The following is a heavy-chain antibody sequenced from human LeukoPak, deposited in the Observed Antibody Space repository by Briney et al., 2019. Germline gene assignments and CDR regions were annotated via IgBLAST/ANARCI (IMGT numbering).Heavy chain of an antibody. CDR3: ARDGTAGSLFAY. V-gene: IGHV4-30-4*08. J-gene: IGHJ4*02. D-gene: IGHD6-19*01. Sequence: SETLSLTCTVSGGSISSGDYYWSWIRQPPGKGLEWIGYIYYSGSTYYSPSLKSRVTISVDTSKNQFSLKLSSVTAADTAIYYCARDGTAGSLFAYWGQGTLVTLSS. CDR1: GGSISSGDYY. CDR2: IYYSGST.